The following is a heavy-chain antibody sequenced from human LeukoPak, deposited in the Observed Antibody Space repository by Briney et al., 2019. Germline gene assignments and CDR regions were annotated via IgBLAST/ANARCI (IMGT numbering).Heavy chain of an antibody. CDR3: ARDGLDYYDSSGYYYVFDY. J-gene: IGHJ4*02. D-gene: IGHD3-22*01. Sequence: PGGSLRLSCAASGFTFSDYYMSRIRQAPGKGLEWVSYISSSGSTIYYADSVKGRFTISRDNAKNSLYLQMNSLRAEDTAVYYCARDGLDYYDSSGYYYVFDYWGQGTLVTVSS. CDR1: GFTFSDYY. CDR2: ISSSGSTI. V-gene: IGHV3-11*01.